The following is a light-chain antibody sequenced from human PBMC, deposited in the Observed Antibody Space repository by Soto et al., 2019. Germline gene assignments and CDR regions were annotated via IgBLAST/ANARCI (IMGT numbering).Light chain of an antibody. V-gene: IGLV1-47*01. CDR1: SSNSGSNY. Sequence: QSALTQPPSASGTPGQRVSISCSGSSSNSGSNYVYWYQQLPGTAPKLLIYRNNQRPSGVPDRFSGSKSGTSASLAISGLRSDDEADYYCAAWDVSLNGRYWVFGGGTKLTVL. CDR2: RNN. J-gene: IGLJ3*02. CDR3: AAWDVSLNGRYWV.